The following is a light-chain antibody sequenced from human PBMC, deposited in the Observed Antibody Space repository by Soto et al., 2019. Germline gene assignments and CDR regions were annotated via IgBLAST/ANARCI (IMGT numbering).Light chain of an antibody. CDR1: QSVSSSY. CDR2: GPS. V-gene: IGKV3-20*01. J-gene: IGKJ3*01. Sequence: IVLTQSPGTLSLTPGERATLSCRASQSVSSSYLAWYQQKPGQAPRLLIYGPSSRATSIPDRFSGSGSGTVFTPTINRLEPKHSAVYVCQQYGSSPPFTFGPGTRVDI. CDR3: QQYGSSPPFT.